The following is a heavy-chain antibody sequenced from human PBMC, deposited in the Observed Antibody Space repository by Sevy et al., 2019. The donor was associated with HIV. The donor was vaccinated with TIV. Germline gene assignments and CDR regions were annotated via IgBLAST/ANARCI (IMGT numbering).Heavy chain of an antibody. J-gene: IGHJ4*02. D-gene: IGHD2-21*02. Sequence: GGCLRLSCAASGFTFSSYAMSWVRQAPGKGLEWVSAISGSGGSTYYADSVKGRFTISRDNSKNTLYLQMNSLRAEDTAVYYCAKDFWVVTKACFDYWGQGTLVTVSS. CDR3: AKDFWVVTKACFDY. V-gene: IGHV3-23*01. CDR2: ISGSGGST. CDR1: GFTFSSYA.